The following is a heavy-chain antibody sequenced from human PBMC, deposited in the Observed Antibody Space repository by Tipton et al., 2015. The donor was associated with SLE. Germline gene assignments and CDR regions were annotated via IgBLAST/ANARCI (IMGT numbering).Heavy chain of an antibody. D-gene: IGHD3-3*01. CDR3: ARGERFSDFWSGFEF. CDR1: GGSISTENYY. V-gene: IGHV4-61*02. Sequence: LRLSCTVSGGSISTENYYWSWIRQPAGKGLEWIGRIYNSGRTNYNPSPESRVAISVDTSKNQFSLKLTSVSAADTAVYYCARGERFSDFWSGFEFWGQGSLVTVSS. CDR2: IYNSGRT. J-gene: IGHJ4*02.